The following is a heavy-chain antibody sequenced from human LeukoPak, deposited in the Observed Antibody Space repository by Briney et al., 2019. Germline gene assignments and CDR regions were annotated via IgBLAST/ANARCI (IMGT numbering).Heavy chain of an antibody. J-gene: IGHJ4*02. CDR2: IKQDGSEK. Sequence: GGSLRLSCAASGFTFSSYWMSWVRQAPGKGLEWVANIKQDGSEKYYVDSVKGRFTISRDNAKNSLYLQMNSLRAEDTAVYYCARTVYDILPGFGYWGQGTLVTVSS. V-gene: IGHV3-7*01. CDR1: GFTFSSYW. D-gene: IGHD3-9*01. CDR3: ARTVYDILPGFGY.